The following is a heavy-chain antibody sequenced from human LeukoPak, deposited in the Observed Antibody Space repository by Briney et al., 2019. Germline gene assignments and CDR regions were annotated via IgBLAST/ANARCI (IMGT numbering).Heavy chain of an antibody. V-gene: IGHV1-2*02. Sequence: ASVKVSCKASGYTFTGFYMHWVRQAPGQGLEWMGWINPNSGGTNYAQKFQGRVTMTRDTSISTAYMKLSRLRSDDTAVYYCAREGLGVVLSSYYFDYWGQGTLVTVSS. D-gene: IGHD3-3*01. CDR3: AREGLGVVLSSYYFDY. CDR1: GYTFTGFY. CDR2: INPNSGGT. J-gene: IGHJ4*02.